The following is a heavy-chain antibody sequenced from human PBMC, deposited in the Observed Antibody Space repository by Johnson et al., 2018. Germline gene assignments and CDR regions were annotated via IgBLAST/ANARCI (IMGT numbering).Heavy chain of an antibody. D-gene: IGHD3-10*01. Sequence: QVQLVQSGGGVVQPGRSLRLSCAASGFTFSSYGMHWVRQAPGKGLEWVAGISYAGSNKYYADSVKGRFTISTDNSKNTRYLQMNSLRAEDTAVYYCAKENYYGSGSYPHGMDVWGQGTTVTVSS. V-gene: IGHV3-30*18. J-gene: IGHJ6*02. CDR2: ISYAGSNK. CDR3: AKENYYGSGSYPHGMDV. CDR1: GFTFSSYG.